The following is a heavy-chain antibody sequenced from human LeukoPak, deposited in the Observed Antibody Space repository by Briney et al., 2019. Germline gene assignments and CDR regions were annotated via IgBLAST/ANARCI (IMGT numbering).Heavy chain of an antibody. Sequence: ASVKVSCKASGYTFTSYGISWVRQAPGQGLEWMGWISAYNGNTNYAQKLQGRVTMTTDTSTSTAYMELRSLRSDDTAVYYCARWTSDYDNLTGSLTCDYWGQGTLVTVSS. V-gene: IGHV1-18*04. D-gene: IGHD3-9*01. CDR2: ISAYNGNT. J-gene: IGHJ4*02. CDR1: GYTFTSYG. CDR3: ARWTSDYDNLTGSLTCDY.